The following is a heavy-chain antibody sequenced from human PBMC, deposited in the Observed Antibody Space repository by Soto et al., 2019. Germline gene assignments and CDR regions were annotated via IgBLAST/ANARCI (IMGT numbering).Heavy chain of an antibody. V-gene: IGHV3-48*01. J-gene: IGHJ4*02. Sequence: GGSLRLSCAASGFTFSSYSMNWVRQAPGKGLEWVSYISSSSSTIYYADSVKGRFTISRDNAKNSLYLQMNSLRAEDTAVYYCARDAGHIAVAGTGDYWGQGTLVTVSS. CDR3: ARDAGHIAVAGTGDY. CDR1: GFTFSSYS. D-gene: IGHD6-19*01. CDR2: ISSSSSTI.